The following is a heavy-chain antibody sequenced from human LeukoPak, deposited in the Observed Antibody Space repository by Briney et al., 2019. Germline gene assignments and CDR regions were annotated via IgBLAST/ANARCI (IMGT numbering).Heavy chain of an antibody. CDR2: INPNSGGT. Sequence: ASVKVSCKASGYTFTGYYMHWVRQAPGQGLEWMGRINPNSGGTNYAQKFQGRVTMTRDTSISTAYMELSRLRSDDTAVYYCARDVEGSGSYYDPWSQGTLVTVSS. D-gene: IGHD1-26*01. CDR3: ARDVEGSGSYYDP. J-gene: IGHJ5*02. CDR1: GYTFTGYY. V-gene: IGHV1-2*06.